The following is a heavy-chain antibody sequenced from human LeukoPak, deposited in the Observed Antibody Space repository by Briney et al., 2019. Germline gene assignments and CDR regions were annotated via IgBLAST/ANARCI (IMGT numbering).Heavy chain of an antibody. D-gene: IGHD7-27*01. CDR2: IRDDGSEE. Sequence: PGGPLRLSCAAAGFTFSAYWMTWVRQTPGGGLEWGANIRDDGSEEYYGDSVGGRFTISRDNAKNSVDLQMHSLRVEDTAVYYCARVLGLKGFDSWGQGTLVTVSS. CDR3: ARVLGLKGFDS. CDR1: GFTFSAYW. V-gene: IGHV3-7*04. J-gene: IGHJ5*01.